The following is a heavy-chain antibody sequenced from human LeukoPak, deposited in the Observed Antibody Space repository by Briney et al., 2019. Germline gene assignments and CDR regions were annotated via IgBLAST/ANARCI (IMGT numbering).Heavy chain of an antibody. D-gene: IGHD1-26*01. Sequence: SETLSLTCTVSGGSISSDRYYWGWIRQPPGKGLEWIGSIYYSGNSYYNPSLKSRVTMSVDTSKNQFSLKVSSVTAADTAVYYCAGPAGTYWYFDLWGRGTLVTVSS. CDR3: AGPAGTYWYFDL. J-gene: IGHJ2*01. CDR2: IYYSGNS. CDR1: GGSISSDRYY. V-gene: IGHV4-39*07.